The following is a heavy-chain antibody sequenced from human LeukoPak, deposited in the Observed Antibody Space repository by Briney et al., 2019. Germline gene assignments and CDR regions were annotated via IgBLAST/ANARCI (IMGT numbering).Heavy chain of an antibody. J-gene: IGHJ4*02. CDR2: IYTSGNT. D-gene: IGHD6-13*01. Sequence: SETLSLTCTVSGGSISGYYWSWIRQPAGKGLEWIGRIYTSGNTNYTPSLKSRVTISVDTSKNQFSLKLSSVTAADTAVYYCARGVYIAAAQYGYWGQGTLVTVSS. CDR1: GGSISGYY. V-gene: IGHV4-4*07. CDR3: ARGVYIAAAQYGY.